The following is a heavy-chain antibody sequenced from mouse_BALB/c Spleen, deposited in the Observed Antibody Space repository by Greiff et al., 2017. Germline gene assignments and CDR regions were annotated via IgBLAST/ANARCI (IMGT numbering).Heavy chain of an antibody. CDR2: INPSNGRT. J-gene: IGHJ2*01. Sequence: QVQLQQPGAELVKPGASVKLSCKASGYTFTSYWMHWVKQRPGQGLEWIGEINPSNGRTNYNEKFKSKATLTVDKSSSTAYMQLSSLTSEDSAVYYRARYRGYYEDYWGQGTTLTVSS. D-gene: IGHD2-3*01. CDR3: ARYRGYYEDY. CDR1: GYTFTSYW. V-gene: IGHV1S81*02.